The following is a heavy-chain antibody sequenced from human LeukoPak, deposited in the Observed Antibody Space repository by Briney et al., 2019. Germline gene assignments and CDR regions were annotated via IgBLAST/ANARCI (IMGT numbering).Heavy chain of an antibody. CDR1: GFTFSSYA. Sequence: PGGSLRLSCAASGFTFSSYAMSWVRQAPGMGLEWVPTISGSDGSTYYADSVKGRFTISRDNSKNTLYLQMNSLRAEDTAVYYCAKGSSGSGNYFLLFDYWGQGTLVTVSS. CDR3: AKGSSGSGNYFLLFDY. J-gene: IGHJ4*02. V-gene: IGHV3-23*01. CDR2: ISGSDGST. D-gene: IGHD3-10*01.